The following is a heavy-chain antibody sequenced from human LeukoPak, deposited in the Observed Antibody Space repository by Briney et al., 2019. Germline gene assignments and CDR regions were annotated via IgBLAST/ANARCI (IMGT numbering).Heavy chain of an antibody. V-gene: IGHV4-39*07. CDR1: GGSLSSSSYY. J-gene: IGHJ4*02. D-gene: IGHD2-2*01. CDR3: ARDLSRTSRFFDY. CDR2: IFYSGST. Sequence: SETLSLTCTVSGGSLSSSSYYWGWIRQPPGKGLEWIGSIFYSGSTYYNPSLKSRVTISVDRSKNQFSLKLSSVTAADTAVYYCARDLSRTSRFFDYWGQGTLVTVSS.